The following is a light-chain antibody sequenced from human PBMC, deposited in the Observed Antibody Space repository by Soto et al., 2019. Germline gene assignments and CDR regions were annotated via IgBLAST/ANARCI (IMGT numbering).Light chain of an antibody. CDR3: QQRSNWPRLT. J-gene: IGKJ4*01. CDR1: RSVSSY. V-gene: IGKV3-11*01. CDR2: DAS. Sequence: EIVLTQSPATLSLSPGERDTLSCRASRSVSSYLAWYQQKPGQAPRLLIYDASNRATGIPARFSGSGSGTDFTLTISSLEPEDFTLYYCQQRSNWPRLTFGGGTKVEIK.